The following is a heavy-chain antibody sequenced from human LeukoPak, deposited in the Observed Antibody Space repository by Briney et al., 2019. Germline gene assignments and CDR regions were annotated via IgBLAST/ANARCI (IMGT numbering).Heavy chain of an antibody. J-gene: IGHJ4*02. V-gene: IGHV6-1*01. CDR1: GDIVSSNSAA. CDR3: ARGVGATWNLYNFDY. CDR2: TYYRSNWYN. D-gene: IGHD1-26*01. Sequence: SQTLSLTCALSGDIVSSNSAAWNWIRQPPSRGLEWLGRTYYRSNWYNDFAVSVKGRISINPDTSKNQFSLHLNSVTPEDTAVYYCARGVGATWNLYNFDYWGQGTLVTVSS.